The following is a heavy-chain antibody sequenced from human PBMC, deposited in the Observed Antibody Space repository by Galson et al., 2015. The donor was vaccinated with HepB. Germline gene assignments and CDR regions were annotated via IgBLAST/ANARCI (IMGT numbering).Heavy chain of an antibody. D-gene: IGHD3-10*01. J-gene: IGHJ4*02. CDR2: ITSSGSYT. CDR3: AIDPLFYGSGSTPTQNQYYFAY. V-gene: IGHV3-21*01. Sequence: SLRLSCAASGFTFSSYGMNWVRQAPGKGLDWVSSITSSGSYTYYADSVKGRFTISRDNAKNSLYLQMNSLRAEDTAVYYCAIDPLFYGSGSTPTQNQYYFAYWGQGTLVTVSS. CDR1: GFTFSSYG.